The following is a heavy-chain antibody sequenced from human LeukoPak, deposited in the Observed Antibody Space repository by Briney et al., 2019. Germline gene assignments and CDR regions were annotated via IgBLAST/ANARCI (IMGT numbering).Heavy chain of an antibody. CDR1: GFTFSDYR. D-gene: IGHD3-16*01. CDR3: ARSRGPPTYFDY. J-gene: IGHJ4*02. Sequence: PGGSLRLSCAASGFTFSDYRMDWVRQAPGKWLEWVSSISSSRSYIHYADSGRFIISRDNAKNLLYLQINSLRAEDTAVYYCARSRGPPTYFDYWGQGTLVTVSS. V-gene: IGHV3-21*04. CDR2: ISSSRSYI.